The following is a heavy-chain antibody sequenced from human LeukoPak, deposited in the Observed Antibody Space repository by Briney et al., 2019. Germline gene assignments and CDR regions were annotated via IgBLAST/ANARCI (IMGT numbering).Heavy chain of an antibody. V-gene: IGHV4-59*01. Sequence: SETLSLTCTVSDGSISSYYWSWIRQPPGKGLEWIGYIYYTGSTSYNPSLKSRVTISIDTSKNQFSLKLSFVTAADTAVYYCARYSRAVPNYFDYWGQGTLVTVSS. D-gene: IGHD2-15*01. J-gene: IGHJ4*02. CDR1: DGSISSYY. CDR3: ARYSRAVPNYFDY. CDR2: IYYTGST.